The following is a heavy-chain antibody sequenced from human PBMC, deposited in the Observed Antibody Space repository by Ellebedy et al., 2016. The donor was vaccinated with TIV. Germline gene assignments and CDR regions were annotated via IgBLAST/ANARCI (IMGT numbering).Heavy chain of an antibody. CDR1: GFSLSNARMG. D-gene: IGHD6-13*01. J-gene: IGHJ5*02. CDR2: IFSNDEK. V-gene: IGHV2-26*01. Sequence: SGPTLVKPTETLTLTCTVSGFSLSNARMGVSWIRQPPGKALEWLAHIFSNDEKSYSTSLKSRLTISKDTSKSQVVLTMTNMDPVDTATYYCARINRQQLVGGYNWFDPWGQGTLVTVSS. CDR3: ARINRQQLVGGYNWFDP.